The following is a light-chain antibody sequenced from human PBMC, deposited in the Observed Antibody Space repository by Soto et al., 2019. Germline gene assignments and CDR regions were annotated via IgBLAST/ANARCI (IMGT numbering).Light chain of an antibody. V-gene: IGLV2-11*01. CDR1: SSDVGGYNY. CDR3: CSNAGSLEL. Sequence: QSVLTQPPSVSGSPGQSVTISCTGTSSDVGGYNYVSWYQQHPGKAPKVMIYDVSKRPSGVPDRFSGSKSGNTASLTISGLQAEDEADYYCCSNAGSLELFGTGTKVTVL. J-gene: IGLJ1*01. CDR2: DVS.